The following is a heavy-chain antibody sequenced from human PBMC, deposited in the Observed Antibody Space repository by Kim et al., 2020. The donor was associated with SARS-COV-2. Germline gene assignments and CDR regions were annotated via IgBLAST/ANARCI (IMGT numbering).Heavy chain of an antibody. CDR2: IYSGGST. CDR1: GFTVSSNY. Sequence: GGSLRLSCAASGFTVSSNYMSWVRQAPGKGLEWVSVIYSGGSTYYADSVKGRFTISRDNSKNTLYLQMNSLRAEDTAVYYCARELSVTPEEYYYGMDVWGRGTTVTVSS. J-gene: IGHJ6*01. CDR3: ARELSVTPEEYYYGMDV. V-gene: IGHV3-53*01. D-gene: IGHD2-21*02.